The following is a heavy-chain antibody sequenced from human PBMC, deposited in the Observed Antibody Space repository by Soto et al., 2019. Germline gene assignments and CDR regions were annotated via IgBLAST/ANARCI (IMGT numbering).Heavy chain of an antibody. CDR1: GGSISSSNW. J-gene: IGHJ4*02. Sequence: SETLSLTCAVSGGSISSSNWWSWVRQPPGKGLEWIGEIYHSGNTNYNPSLKSRVSISVDKSKNQFSLKLNSVTAADTAVYYCARMANTTMVTIDYWGQGTLVTVSS. V-gene: IGHV4-4*02. D-gene: IGHD5-18*01. CDR3: ARMANTTMVTIDY. CDR2: IYHSGNT.